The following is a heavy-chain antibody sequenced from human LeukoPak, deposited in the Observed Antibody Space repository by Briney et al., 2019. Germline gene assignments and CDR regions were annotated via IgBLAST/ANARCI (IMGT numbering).Heavy chain of an antibody. J-gene: IGHJ4*02. CDR3: ARLYIGSFDD. V-gene: IGHV5-51*01. CDR1: GYSFTNYW. CDR2: IHPRDSDT. D-gene: IGHD1-26*01. Sequence: GESLKISCKGSGYSFTNYWIGWVRQMPGKGLEWMGIIHPRDSDTRYSPSFQGQVTISADRSISTAYLQWSSLKASDTAMYYCARLYIGSFDDWGQGTLVTVSS.